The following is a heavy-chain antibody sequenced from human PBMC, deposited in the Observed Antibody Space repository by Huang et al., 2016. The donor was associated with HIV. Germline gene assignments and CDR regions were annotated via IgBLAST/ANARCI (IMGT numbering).Heavy chain of an antibody. CDR3: AKDGADEEWDIDY. V-gene: IGHV3-30*18. Sequence: VQLVESGGGVVQPGRSLRLACAASGFSFSTYGLHWVRPAPGKGLEWVAVRSYDGSNKYYAHAVKGRFTISRDTSENKVYLQMNSLRHEDTAVYYCAKDGADEEWDIDYWGQGTLVTVSS. J-gene: IGHJ4*02. D-gene: IGHD1-26*01. CDR2: RSYDGSNK. CDR1: GFSFSTYG.